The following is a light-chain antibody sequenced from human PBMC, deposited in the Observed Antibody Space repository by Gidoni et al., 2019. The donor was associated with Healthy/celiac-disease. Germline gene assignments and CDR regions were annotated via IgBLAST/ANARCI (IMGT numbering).Light chain of an antibody. CDR1: SSNIGAGYD. J-gene: IGLJ2*01. CDR3: QYYDSSLSGSVV. CDR2: GNS. Sequence: QSVLTLPPSVSGAPGQRVTISCTGSSSNIGAGYDVPWYQQLPGTAPKLLIYGNSNRPSGVPDRFSGAKSGTSASLAITGLQAEDEADYYCQYYDSSLSGSVVFGGGTKLTVL. V-gene: IGLV1-40*01.